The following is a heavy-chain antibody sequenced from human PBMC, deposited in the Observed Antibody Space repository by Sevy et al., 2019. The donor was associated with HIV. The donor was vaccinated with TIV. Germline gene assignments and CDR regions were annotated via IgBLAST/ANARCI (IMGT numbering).Heavy chain of an antibody. D-gene: IGHD1-1*01. Sequence: GGSLRLSCAVSGFTVSNNYITCVRQAPGKGLEWVSAIYAGGNTYYADSVKGRFTISRDNSKNTVYLQMNTLTADDTAVYYSSRQTEGGYEPWGQGTAVTVSS. CDR1: GFTVSNNY. V-gene: IGHV3-66*04. CDR2: IYAGGNT. CDR3: SRQTEGGYEP. J-gene: IGHJ5*02.